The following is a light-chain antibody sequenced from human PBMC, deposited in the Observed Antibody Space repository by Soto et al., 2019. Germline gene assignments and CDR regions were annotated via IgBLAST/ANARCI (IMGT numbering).Light chain of an antibody. CDR2: AAS. V-gene: IGKV1-27*01. CDR3: QKYDSAPT. J-gene: IGKJ1*01. Sequence: DIQLTQSPSSLSASVGDRVTITCRASQGISTSLAWYQQKPGKVPHLLIHAASTLQSGVPSRFSGSGSGTDFTLTISSLQPEDVATYYCQKYDSAPTFGPGTKVEIK. CDR1: QGISTS.